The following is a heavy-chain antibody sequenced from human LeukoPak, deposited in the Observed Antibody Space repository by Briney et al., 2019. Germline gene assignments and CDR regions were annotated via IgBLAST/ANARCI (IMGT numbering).Heavy chain of an antibody. J-gene: IGHJ4*02. CDR2: IYYSGST. Sequence: SETLSLTCTVSGGSISSGGYYWSWIRQHPGKGLEWIGYIYYSGSTYYNPSLKSRVTISVDTSKNQFSLKLSSVTAADTAAYYCARDNYYDSSGYYYFDYWGQGTLVTVSS. D-gene: IGHD3-22*01. V-gene: IGHV4-31*03. CDR1: GGSISSGGYY. CDR3: ARDNYYDSSGYYYFDY.